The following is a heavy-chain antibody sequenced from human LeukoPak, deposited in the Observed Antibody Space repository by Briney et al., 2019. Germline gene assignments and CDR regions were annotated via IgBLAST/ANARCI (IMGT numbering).Heavy chain of an antibody. CDR3: ARDLRRSGGSFGGPKIWSTPHY. V-gene: IGHV3-74*01. Sequence: PGGSLRLSCAASGFTLSSYWMHGVGQAPGKGLVWVARINSDGSSTSYADSVKGRFTISRDNAKNPLYLQMNSLRAEDTAVYYCARDLRRSGGSFGGPKIWSTPHYWGQGTLVTVSS. D-gene: IGHD2-15*01. CDR1: GFTLSSYW. CDR2: INSDGSST. J-gene: IGHJ4*02.